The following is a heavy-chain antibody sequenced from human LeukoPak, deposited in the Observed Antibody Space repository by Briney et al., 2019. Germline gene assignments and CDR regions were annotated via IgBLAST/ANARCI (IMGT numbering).Heavy chain of an antibody. D-gene: IGHD6-13*01. CDR1: GGSISSYY. Sequence: SETLSLTCTVSGGSISSYYWSWIRQPAGKGLEWIGRIYTSGSTNYNPSLKSRVTMSVDTSKNQFSLKLSSVTAADTAVYYCAREASSSWSGTYYFDYWGQGTLVTASS. V-gene: IGHV4-4*07. CDR3: AREASSSWSGTYYFDY. J-gene: IGHJ4*02. CDR2: IYTSGST.